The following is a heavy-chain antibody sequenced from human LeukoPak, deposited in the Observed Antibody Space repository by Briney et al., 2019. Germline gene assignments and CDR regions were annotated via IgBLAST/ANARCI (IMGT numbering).Heavy chain of an antibody. Sequence: GASVTVSCKASGYTFTSYGISWVRQAPGQGLEWMGWISAYNGNTNYAQKLQGRVTMTTDTSASTAYMELRSLRSDDTAVYYCASWVYATVGWFDPWGQGTLVTVSS. CDR2: ISAYNGNT. CDR1: GYTFTSYG. J-gene: IGHJ5*02. CDR3: ASWVYATVGWFDP. D-gene: IGHD2/OR15-2a*01. V-gene: IGHV1-18*01.